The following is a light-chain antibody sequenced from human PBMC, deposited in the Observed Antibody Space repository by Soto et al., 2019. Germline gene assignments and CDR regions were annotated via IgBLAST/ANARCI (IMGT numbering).Light chain of an antibody. CDR2: AAS. Sequence: DVQLTQTPSFLSASVGDRVTITCRASRDISTDLAWYQQKPGKAPKLLIYAASTLHTGVPSRFSGSGSGTEFTLTISSLQPEDFATFICQHIGTFGQGTKVEIK. J-gene: IGKJ1*01. CDR1: RDISTD. CDR3: QHIGT. V-gene: IGKV1-9*01.